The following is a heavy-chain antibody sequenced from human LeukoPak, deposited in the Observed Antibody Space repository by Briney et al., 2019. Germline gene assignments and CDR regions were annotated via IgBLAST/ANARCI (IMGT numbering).Heavy chain of an antibody. CDR1: GFTFSSYA. J-gene: IGHJ4*02. V-gene: IGHV3-23*01. CDR3: ARGPYSSNWYVDY. D-gene: IGHD6-13*01. CDR2: ISGSGGST. Sequence: GGSLRLSCAASGFTFSSYAMSWVRQAPGKGLEWVSAISGSGGSTYYADSVKGRFTISRDSAKNSLYLQMNSLRAEDTAVYYCARGPYSSNWYVDYWGQGTLVTVAS.